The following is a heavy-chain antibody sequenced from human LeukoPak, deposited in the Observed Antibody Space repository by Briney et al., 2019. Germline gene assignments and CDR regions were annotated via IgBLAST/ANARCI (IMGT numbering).Heavy chain of an antibody. V-gene: IGHV3-9*01. CDR3: AKDRGITIFGVDTRFDY. CDR2: ISWNSGHI. Sequence: PGGSLRLSCAASGFSFDGYAMHWVRQAPGKGLEWVSGISWNSGHIGYADSVKGRFTISRDNAKNSLYLQMNSLRAGDTALYYCAKDRGITIFGVDTRFDYWGQGTLVTVSS. D-gene: IGHD3-3*01. CDR1: GFSFDGYA. J-gene: IGHJ4*02.